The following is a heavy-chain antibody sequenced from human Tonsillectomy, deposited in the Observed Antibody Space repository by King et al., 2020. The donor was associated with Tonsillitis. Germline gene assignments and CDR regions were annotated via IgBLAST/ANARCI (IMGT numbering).Heavy chain of an antibody. V-gene: IGHV3-30*18. J-gene: IGHJ4*02. CDR1: GFTFSSYG. D-gene: IGHD5-18*01. CDR2: ISYDGSNN. CDR3: SKNARYQTQLWHSQVIFDY. Sequence: VQLVESGGGVVQPGRSLRLSCAASGFTFSSYGMHWVRQAPGKGMELVAVISYDGSNNYYADSVKGRFIISRDNSKNTLYLQMNSLNAEDTAVYYWSKNARYQTQLWHSQVIFDYWGQGTLVTVSS.